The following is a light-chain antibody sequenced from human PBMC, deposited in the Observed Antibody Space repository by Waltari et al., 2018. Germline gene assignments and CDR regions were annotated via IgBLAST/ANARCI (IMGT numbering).Light chain of an antibody. Sequence: QSALTQPPSVSGAPGHSVTISCTGSRSNIGAGYDVHWYQQLPGAAPKLLIYAFSNRPSGVPDRFYDSKSGTSASLAINGLQAEDEAIYYCQSYDSSLSAVFGGGTKVTVL. J-gene: IGLJ3*02. CDR3: QSYDSSLSAV. CDR1: RSNIGAGYD. CDR2: AFS. V-gene: IGLV1-40*01.